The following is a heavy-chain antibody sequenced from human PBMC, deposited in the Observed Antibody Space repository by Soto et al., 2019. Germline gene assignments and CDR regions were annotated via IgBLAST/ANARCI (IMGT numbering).Heavy chain of an antibody. CDR2: IKSKTEGGTI. J-gene: IGHJ4*02. CDR3: TTDRSAWYPRDLDY. D-gene: IGHD6-19*01. V-gene: IGHV3-15*07. CDR1: GFTFSNAW. Sequence: GGSLRLSCAASGFTFSNAWMNWVRQAPGKGLEWVGRIKSKTEGGTIDYAAPVKGRFTISRDDSKNTLYLQMNSLKTEDTAVYYCTTDRSAWYPRDLDYWGQGTLVTVSS.